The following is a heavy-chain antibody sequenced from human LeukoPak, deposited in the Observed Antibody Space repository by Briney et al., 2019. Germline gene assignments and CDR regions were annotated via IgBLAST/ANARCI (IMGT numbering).Heavy chain of an antibody. J-gene: IGHJ6*02. V-gene: IGHV3-53*01. CDR1: GFTFSSYA. CDR2: IYSGGST. CDR3: ARYQLPLTTAPSHGMDV. D-gene: IGHD2-2*01. Sequence: GGSLRLSCAASGFTFSSYAMSWVRQAPGKGLEWVSVIYSGGSTYYADSVKGRFTISRDNSKNTLYLQMNSLRAEDTAVYYCARYQLPLTTAPSHGMDVWGQGTTVTVSS.